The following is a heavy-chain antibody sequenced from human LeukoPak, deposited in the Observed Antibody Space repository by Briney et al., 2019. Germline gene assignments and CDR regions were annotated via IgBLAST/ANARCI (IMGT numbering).Heavy chain of an antibody. V-gene: IGHV4-59*01. CDR1: GGSISPYY. CDR2: ISYSGGT. J-gene: IGHJ2*01. CDR3: ARGRPGSAVAGFDL. Sequence: SETLSLTCTVSGGSISPYYWSWIRQSPGRGLEWIAYISYSGGTSYDPSLKSRVTISVDTSKNQFSLKLSSVTAADTAVFYCARGRPGSAVAGFDLWGRGTLVTVSS. D-gene: IGHD6-19*01.